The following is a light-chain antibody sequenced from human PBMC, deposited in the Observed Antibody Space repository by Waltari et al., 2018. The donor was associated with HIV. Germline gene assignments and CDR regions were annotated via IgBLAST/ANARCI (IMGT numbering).Light chain of an antibody. CDR1: SGSVSGRSS. V-gene: IGLV8-61*01. CDR2: NTN. J-gene: IGLJ3*02. Sequence: QTVVTQESSLSVSPGGTVPLTCGLSSGSVSGRSSPRWYQQTPGQAPRTLNYNTNTRSSGVPDRFAGSIRGNKAALTISGAQADDECDYHCVLYVGSGIWVFGGGTKLTVL. CDR3: VLYVGSGIWV.